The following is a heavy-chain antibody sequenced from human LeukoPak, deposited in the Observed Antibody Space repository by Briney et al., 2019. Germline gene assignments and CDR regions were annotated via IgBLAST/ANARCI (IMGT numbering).Heavy chain of an antibody. J-gene: IGHJ4*02. D-gene: IGHD2-15*01. CDR3: AKDGRAVVAASANY. CDR2: ISGSGGST. CDR1: GFIFSSYA. V-gene: IGHV3-23*01. Sequence: GGSLRLSCAASGFIFSSYATSWVRQAPGKGLEWVSAISGSGGSTYYADSVKGRFTISRDNSKNTLYLQMNSLRAEDTAVYYCAKDGRAVVAASANYWGQGTLVTVSS.